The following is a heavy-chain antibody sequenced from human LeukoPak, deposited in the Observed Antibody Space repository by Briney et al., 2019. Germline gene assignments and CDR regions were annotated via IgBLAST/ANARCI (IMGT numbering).Heavy chain of an antibody. CDR1: GFPFSINA. Sequence: SGGSLRLSCAASGFPFSINAMSWVRQAPGKGLEWVSGISGTGGGTFYADSVKGRLSISRDDSINTLYLQMSSLRAEDTAVYYCARFRGSGSHTLYSFNYWGQGSLVTVSS. V-gene: IGHV3-23*01. J-gene: IGHJ4*02. CDR3: ARFRGSGSHTLYSFNY. CDR2: ISGTGGGT. D-gene: IGHD3-10*01.